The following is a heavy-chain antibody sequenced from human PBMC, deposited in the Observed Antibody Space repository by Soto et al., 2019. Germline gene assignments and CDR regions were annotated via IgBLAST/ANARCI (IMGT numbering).Heavy chain of an antibody. Sequence: ETLSVTCAVYCAPSSPSFWTWIRQPYGKGLEWIGELSHTAHTNYTPSLKSRVTILEDSSRKQLSLELNSVTAADSAMYYCARGIAAAWEVGAYWAPGTQVT. D-gene: IGHD6-13*01. V-gene: IGHV4-34*01. CDR2: LSHTAHT. J-gene: IGHJ4*02. CDR1: CAPSSPSF. CDR3: ARGIAAAWEVGAY.